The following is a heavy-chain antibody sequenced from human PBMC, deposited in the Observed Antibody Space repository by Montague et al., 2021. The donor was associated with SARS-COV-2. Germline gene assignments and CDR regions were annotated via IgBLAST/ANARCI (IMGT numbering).Heavy chain of an antibody. CDR1: GFTVSSNN. Sequence: SLRLSCAASGFTVSSNNMSWVRQAPGKGLEWVSVIYSGGSTQYADSVKGRFTISRDKSNYTLYLQMNSLRAEDTAVYYCEARADYYYGMDVWGQGTSVTVSS. CDR2: IYSGGST. V-gene: IGHV3-66*01. J-gene: IGHJ6*02. CDR3: EARADYYYGMDV.